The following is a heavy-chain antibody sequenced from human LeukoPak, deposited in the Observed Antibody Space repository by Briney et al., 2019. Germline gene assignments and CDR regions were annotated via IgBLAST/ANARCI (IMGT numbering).Heavy chain of an antibody. D-gene: IGHD1-14*01. CDR2: ISSSSSYI. V-gene: IGHV3-21*04. J-gene: IGHJ4*02. Sequence: PGGSLRLSCAASGFTFSIYSMNWVRQAPGKGLEWVSSISSSSSYIYYADSVKGRFTISRDNAKNTLYLQMNSLRAEDTAVYYCARDLGPGGYDYWGQGTLVTVSS. CDR3: ARDLGPGGYDY. CDR1: GFTFSIYS.